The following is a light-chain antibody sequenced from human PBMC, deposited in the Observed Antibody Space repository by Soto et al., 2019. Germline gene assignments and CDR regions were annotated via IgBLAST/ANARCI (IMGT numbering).Light chain of an antibody. J-gene: IGLJ3*02. CDR1: SSNIGAGYD. CDR3: QSYDSSLRAWV. CDR2: DNT. Sequence: QAVVTQPLSVSGAPGQRVTISCTGGSSNIGAGYDVHWYQQTPGTAPKLLIFDNTNRRPGVPDRFSGSKSGTSASLAITGLQAEDEADYYCQSYDSSLRAWVFGGGTKLTVL. V-gene: IGLV1-40*01.